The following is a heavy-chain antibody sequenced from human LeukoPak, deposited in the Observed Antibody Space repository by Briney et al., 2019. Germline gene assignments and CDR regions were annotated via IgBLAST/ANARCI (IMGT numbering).Heavy chain of an antibody. V-gene: IGHV4-39*01. Sequence: SETLSLTCTVSGGSMSSSNYYWGWIRQPPGKGLEWIASISYSGTTYYNPSLESRLTISIDTSNNQFSLTLDSVTAADTAVYYCARVQSSGSLPLFDYWGQGTLVTVSS. CDR2: ISYSGTT. CDR3: ARVQSSGSLPLFDY. J-gene: IGHJ4*02. D-gene: IGHD3-22*01. CDR1: GGSMSSSNYY.